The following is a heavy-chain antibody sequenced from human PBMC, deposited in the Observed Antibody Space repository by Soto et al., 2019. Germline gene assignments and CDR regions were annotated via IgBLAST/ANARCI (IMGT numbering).Heavy chain of an antibody. V-gene: IGHV1-69*13. D-gene: IGHD2-2*02. CDR3: ARLYCSSTSCYRGVAQAFDI. Sequence: GASVKVSCKASGGTFSSYAISWVRQAPGQGLEWMGGIIPIFGTANYAQKFQGRVTITADESTSTAYMELSSLRSEDTAVYYCARLYCSSTSCYRGVAQAFDIWDQGTMVTVSS. J-gene: IGHJ3*02. CDR1: GGTFSSYA. CDR2: IIPIFGTA.